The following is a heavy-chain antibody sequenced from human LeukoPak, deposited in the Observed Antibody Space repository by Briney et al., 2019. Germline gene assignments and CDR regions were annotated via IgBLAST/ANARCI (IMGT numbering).Heavy chain of an antibody. J-gene: IGHJ3*02. Sequence: SETLSLTCTVSGGSISSYYWGWIRQPPGKGLEWIGSIYHSGSTYYNPSLKSRVTISVDTSMNQFSLKLSSVTAADTAVYYCASYGDYVAFDIWGQGTMVTVSS. CDR3: ASYGDYVAFDI. V-gene: IGHV4-38-2*02. CDR2: IYHSGST. D-gene: IGHD4-17*01. CDR1: GGSISSYY.